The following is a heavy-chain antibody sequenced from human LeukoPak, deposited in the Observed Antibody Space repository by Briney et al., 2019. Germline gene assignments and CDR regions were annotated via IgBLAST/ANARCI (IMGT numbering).Heavy chain of an antibody. CDR1: GASTSSYY. CDR2: IYYSDST. V-gene: IGHV4-59*01. D-gene: IGHD2-8*01. Sequence: SETLSLTCTVAGASTSSYYWSWIRQPPGKRLEYIGYIYYSDSTNYNPSLKSRVTISVDTSKNQFSLKLSSVTAADTAVYYCARGYRTNGVCYSPHFYYWGQGTLVTVSS. J-gene: IGHJ4*02. CDR3: ARGYRTNGVCYSPHFYY.